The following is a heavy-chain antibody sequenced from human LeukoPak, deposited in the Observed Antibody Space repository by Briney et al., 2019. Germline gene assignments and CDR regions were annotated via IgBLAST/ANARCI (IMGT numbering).Heavy chain of an antibody. CDR3: AKGIQQLDLLNNVDY. CDR2: ISGSGGST. D-gene: IGHD5-18*01. CDR1: GFTFSDYY. J-gene: IGHJ4*02. Sequence: GGSLRLSCAASGFTFSDYYMSWIRQAPGKGLEWVSAISGSGGSTYYADSVKGRFTISRDNSKNTLYLQMNSLRAEDTAVYYCAKGIQQLDLLNNVDYWGQGTLVTVSS. V-gene: IGHV3-23*01.